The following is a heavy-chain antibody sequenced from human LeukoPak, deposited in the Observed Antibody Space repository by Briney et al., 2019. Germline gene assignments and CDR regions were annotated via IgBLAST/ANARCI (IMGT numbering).Heavy chain of an antibody. CDR3: AKEPIAAAGKSYFDY. D-gene: IGHD6-13*01. V-gene: IGHV3-53*01. J-gene: IGHJ4*02. CDR1: GFTVSSNY. Sequence: PGGSLRLSCAASGFTVSSNYMSWVRQAPGKGLEWVSVIYSGGSTYYADSVKGRFTISRDNSKNTLYLQMNSLRAEDTAVYYCAKEPIAAAGKSYFDYWGQGTLVTVSS. CDR2: IYSGGST.